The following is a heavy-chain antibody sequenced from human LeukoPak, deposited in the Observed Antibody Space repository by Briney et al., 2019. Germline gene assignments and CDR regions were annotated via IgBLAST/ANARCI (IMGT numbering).Heavy chain of an antibody. D-gene: IGHD5-12*01. J-gene: IGHJ4*02. CDR3: ARARYSGYDFDY. V-gene: IGHV4-59*01. Sequence: SETLSLTCTVSGGSISSYYWSWLRQPPGKGLEWIGYIYYSGSTNYNPSLKSRVTISVDTSKNQFSLKLSSVTAADTAVYYCARARYSGYDFDYWGQGTLVTVSS. CDR1: GGSISSYY. CDR2: IYYSGST.